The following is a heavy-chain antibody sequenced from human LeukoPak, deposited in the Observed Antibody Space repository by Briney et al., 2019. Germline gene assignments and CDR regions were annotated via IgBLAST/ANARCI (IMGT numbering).Heavy chain of an antibody. J-gene: IGHJ6*02. CDR2: INHSGST. CDR1: GGSFSGYY. V-gene: IGHV4-34*01. Sequence: PSETLSLTCAVYGGSFSGYYWSWIRQPPGKGLEWIGEINHSGSTNYNPSLKSRVTISVDTSKNQFSLKLSSVTAADTAVYYCARTYGDNTGVYSYYGMDVWGQGTTVTVSS. CDR3: ARTYGDNTGVYSYYGMDV. D-gene: IGHD4-17*01.